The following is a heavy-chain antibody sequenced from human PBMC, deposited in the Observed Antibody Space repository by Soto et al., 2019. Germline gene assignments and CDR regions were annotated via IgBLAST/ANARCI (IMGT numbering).Heavy chain of an antibody. CDR2: ISGSGGST. D-gene: IGHD2-21*01. CDR3: AKGVVISLVISAFDI. J-gene: IGHJ3*02. CDR1: GFTFSSYA. Sequence: PGGSLRLSCAASGFTFSSYAMSWVRQAPGKGLEWVSAISGSGGSTYYADSVKGRFTISRDNSSNTLYLQMNSLRAEDTAVYYCAKGVVISLVISAFDIWGQGTMVTVSS. V-gene: IGHV3-23*01.